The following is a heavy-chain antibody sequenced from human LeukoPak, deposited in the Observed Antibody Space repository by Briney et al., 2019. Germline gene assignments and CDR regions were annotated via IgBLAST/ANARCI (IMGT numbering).Heavy chain of an antibody. CDR1: GYNFVTSW. Sequence: GESLKISCKGSGYNFVTSWIGWVRQMPGKGLEWMGIIYPGDSDTRYSPSFQGQVTISADKSISTAYLQWNSLKASDTAIYYCARRAPDYWYFDLWGRGTLVGVSS. CDR2: IYPGDSDT. V-gene: IGHV5-51*01. J-gene: IGHJ2*01. CDR3: ARRAPDYWYFDL.